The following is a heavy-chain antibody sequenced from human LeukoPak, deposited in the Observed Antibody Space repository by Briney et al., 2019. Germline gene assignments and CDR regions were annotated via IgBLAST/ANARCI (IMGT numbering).Heavy chain of an antibody. J-gene: IGHJ4*02. Sequence: ASVKVSCKASGYTFTSYGISWVRQAPGQGLEWMGWISAYNGNTNYAQKLQGRVTMTTDTSTSTAYMELRSLRSDDTAVYYCARAPSLAAAGVFDYWGQGTLVTVSS. CDR2: ISAYNGNT. CDR1: GYTFTSYG. D-gene: IGHD6-13*01. V-gene: IGHV1-18*01. CDR3: ARAPSLAAAGVFDY.